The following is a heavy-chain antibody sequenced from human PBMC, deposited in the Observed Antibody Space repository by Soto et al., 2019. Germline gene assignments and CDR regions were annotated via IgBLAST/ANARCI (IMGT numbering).Heavy chain of an antibody. CDR2: ISAYNGNT. Sequence: QVQLVQSGAEVKKPGASVKVSCKASGYTFTSYGISWVRQAPGQGLEWMGWISAYNGNTNYAQKFQGRVTMTTNTSTSTAYMELRSLRSDDTAVYYCARGVKYSTTGVCSLYGMDVWGQGNTVTFSS. CDR3: ARGVKYSTTGVCSLYGMDV. J-gene: IGHJ6*02. CDR1: GYTFTSYG. D-gene: IGHD2-8*01. V-gene: IGHV1-18*01.